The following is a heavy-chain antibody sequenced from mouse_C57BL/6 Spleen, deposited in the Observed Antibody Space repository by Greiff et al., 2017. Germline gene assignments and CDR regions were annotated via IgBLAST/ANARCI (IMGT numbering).Heavy chain of an antibody. CDR3: ARRYYGNYWDV. J-gene: IGHJ1*03. CDR2: IDPSDSYT. Sequence: QVQLKQPGAELVMPGASVKLSCKASGYTFTSYWMHWVKQRPGQGLEWIGEIDPSDSYTNYNQKFKGKSTLTVDKSSSTAYMQLSSLTSEDSAVYYCARRYYGNYWDVWGTGTTVTVSS. V-gene: IGHV1-69*01. D-gene: IGHD2-1*01. CDR1: GYTFTSYW.